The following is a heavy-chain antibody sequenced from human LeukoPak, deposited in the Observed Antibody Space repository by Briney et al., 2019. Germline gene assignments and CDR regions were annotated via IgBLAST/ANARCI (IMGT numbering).Heavy chain of an antibody. V-gene: IGHV3-9*01. D-gene: IGHD6-13*01. CDR3: VKDVGRDTAAAYY. Sequence: GRSLRLSCAASGFTFDDYAMHWVRQAPGKGLEWVSGILRNSGSIGYADSVKGRFTISRDDAKNSLYLQMNSLRAEDTALYYCVKDVGRDTAAAYYWGQGTLVSVSS. CDR2: ILRNSGSI. CDR1: GFTFDDYA. J-gene: IGHJ4*02.